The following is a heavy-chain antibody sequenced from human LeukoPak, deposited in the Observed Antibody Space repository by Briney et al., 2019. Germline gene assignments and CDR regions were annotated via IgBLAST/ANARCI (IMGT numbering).Heavy chain of an antibody. V-gene: IGHV1-69*13. J-gene: IGHJ4*02. CDR2: IIPIFGTA. Sequence: SVKVSCKASGGTFSSYAISWVRLAPGQGLEWMGGIIPIFGTANYAQKFQGRVTITADESTSTAYMELSSLRSEDTAVYYCATSAHGQEPYSSSWSLDYWGQGTLVTVSS. CDR1: GGTFSSYA. CDR3: ATSAHGQEPYSSSWSLDY. D-gene: IGHD6-13*01.